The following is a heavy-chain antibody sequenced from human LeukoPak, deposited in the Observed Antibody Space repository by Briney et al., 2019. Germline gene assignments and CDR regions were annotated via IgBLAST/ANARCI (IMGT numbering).Heavy chain of an antibody. V-gene: IGHV3-66*04. Sequence: GGFLRLSCAASGFTVSSNYMSWVRQAPGKGLEWVSVINSGGSTYYADSVKGRFTISRDNSKNTLYLQMNSLRAEDTAVYYCARPLVYYYYGMDVWGQGTTVTVSS. CDR1: GFTVSSNY. CDR2: INSGGST. J-gene: IGHJ6*02. D-gene: IGHD6-13*01. CDR3: ARPLVYYYYGMDV.